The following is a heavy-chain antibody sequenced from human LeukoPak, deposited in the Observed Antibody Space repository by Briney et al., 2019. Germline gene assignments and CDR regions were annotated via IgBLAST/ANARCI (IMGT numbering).Heavy chain of an antibody. CDR1: GFSFSSFE. CDR3: AKADGGQWPSSYYYYYMDV. D-gene: IGHD6-19*01. V-gene: IGHV3-48*03. Sequence: GGSLRLSCAASGFSFSSFEMSWVRQAPGKGLEWVSYVSASGRTIYYADSVKGRFTISRDNAKNSLYLQMNSLRAEDTAVYYCAKADGGQWPSSYYYYYMDVWGKGTTVTVSS. CDR2: VSASGRTI. J-gene: IGHJ6*03.